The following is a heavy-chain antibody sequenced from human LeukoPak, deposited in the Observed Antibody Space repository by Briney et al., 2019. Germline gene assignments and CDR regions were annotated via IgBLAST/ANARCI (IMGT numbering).Heavy chain of an antibody. CDR2: INRSGST. CDR1: GDSISSNSYY. CDR3: ARRVRYFDWLLPSLRNWFDP. J-gene: IGHJ5*02. V-gene: IGHV4-39*07. Sequence: SETLSLTCTVSGDSISSNSYYWSWIRQPPGKGLEWIGEINRSGSTNYNPSLKSRVTISVDTSKNQFSLKLSSVTAADTAVYYCARRVRYFDWLLPSLRNWFDPWGQGTLVTVSS. D-gene: IGHD3-9*01.